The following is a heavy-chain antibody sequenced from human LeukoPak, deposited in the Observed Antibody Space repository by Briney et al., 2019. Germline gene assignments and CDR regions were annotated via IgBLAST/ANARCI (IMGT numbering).Heavy chain of an antibody. Sequence: SGGSLRLSCAASGFTFDDFALHWVRQTPGRGLEWVSLISGDSSSIYYADSVKGRFTISRDNSKTSLFLQMDSLTTEDTGMYFCTRDYCSGTGCHLFDYWGQGTLLTVSS. V-gene: IGHV3-43*02. CDR2: ISGDSSSI. J-gene: IGHJ4*02. D-gene: IGHD2-2*01. CDR1: GFTFDDFA. CDR3: TRDYCSGTGCHLFDY.